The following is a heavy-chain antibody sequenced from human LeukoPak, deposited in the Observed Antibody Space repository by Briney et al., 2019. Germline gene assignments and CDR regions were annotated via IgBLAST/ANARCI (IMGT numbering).Heavy chain of an antibody. CDR1: GGSISSSSYY. CDR3: ARGLDLGYYDSSGTKDY. Sequence: SETLSLTCTVSGGSISSSSYYWGWIRQPPGKGLEWIGSIYYSGSTYYNPSLKSRVTISVDTSKNQFSLKLSSVTAADTAVYYCARGLDLGYYDSSGTKDYWGQGTLVTVSP. V-gene: IGHV4-39*07. J-gene: IGHJ4*02. D-gene: IGHD3-22*01. CDR2: IYYSGST.